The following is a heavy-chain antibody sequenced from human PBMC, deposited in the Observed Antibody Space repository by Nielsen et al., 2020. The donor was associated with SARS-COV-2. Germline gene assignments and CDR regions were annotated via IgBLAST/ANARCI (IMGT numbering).Heavy chain of an antibody. CDR2: IYYSWST. V-gene: IGHV4-59*01. CDR3: ARVRWELLGGAFDI. J-gene: IGHJ3*02. Sequence: GSLRLSCTVSGGSISSYYWSWIRQPPGKGLEWIGYIYYSWSTNYNPSLKSRVTISVDTSKNQFSLKLSSVTAADTAVYYCARVRWELLGGAFDIWGQGTMVTVSS. D-gene: IGHD1-26*01. CDR1: GGSISSYY.